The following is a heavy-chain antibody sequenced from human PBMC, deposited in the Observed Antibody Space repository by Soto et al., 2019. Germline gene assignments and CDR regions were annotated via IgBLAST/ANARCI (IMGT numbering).Heavy chain of an antibody. D-gene: IGHD3-22*01. V-gene: IGHV4-30-4*01. J-gene: IGHJ4*02. Sequence: PSETLSLTCTVSGGSISSGDYYWSWIRQPPGKGLEWIGYIYYSGSTYYNPSLKSRVTISVDTSKNQFSLKLSSVTAADTAVYYCARVYDSSGYYEVVFDYWGQGTLVTVS. CDR3: ARVYDSSGYYEVVFDY. CDR1: GGSISSGDYY. CDR2: IYYSGST.